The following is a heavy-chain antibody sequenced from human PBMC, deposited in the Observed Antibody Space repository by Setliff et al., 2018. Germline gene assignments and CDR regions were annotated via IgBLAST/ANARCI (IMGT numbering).Heavy chain of an antibody. V-gene: IGHV1-18*01. D-gene: IGHD6-19*01. Sequence: ASVKVSCKASGGTFSSYAISWVRQAPGQGLEWMGWISAYNGNTNYAQKLQGRVTMTTDTSTSTAYMELSSLRSEDTAVYYCARDPWQWLTTFTSAEYFQHWGQGTLVTVSS. J-gene: IGHJ1*01. CDR2: ISAYNGNT. CDR1: GGTFSSYA. CDR3: ARDPWQWLTTFTSAEYFQH.